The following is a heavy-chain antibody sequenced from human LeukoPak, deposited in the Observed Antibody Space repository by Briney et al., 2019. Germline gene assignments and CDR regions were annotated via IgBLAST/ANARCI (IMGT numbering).Heavy chain of an antibody. Sequence: PGGSLRLSCGASGFTFSSYWMHWVRQAPGKGLVWVSRIKSDGSRTDYADSVKGRFIISRDNAKNTLYLQMSSLRVEDTAVYYCVRGGFYSSSWSWGQGTLVTVSS. CDR2: IKSDGSRT. D-gene: IGHD6-6*01. V-gene: IGHV3-74*01. J-gene: IGHJ5*02. CDR3: VRGGFYSSSWS. CDR1: GFTFSSYW.